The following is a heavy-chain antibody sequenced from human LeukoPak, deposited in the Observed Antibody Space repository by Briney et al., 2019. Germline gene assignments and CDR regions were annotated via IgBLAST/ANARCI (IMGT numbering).Heavy chain of an antibody. Sequence: GRSLRLSCAASGFTFSSYAMHWVRQAPGKGLEWVAVISHDGSNKYYADSVKGRFTISRDNSKNTLYLQMNSLRAEDTAVYYSAREYSSSWSYFDYWGQGTLVTVSS. CDR3: AREYSSSWSYFDY. CDR2: ISHDGSNK. D-gene: IGHD6-13*01. CDR1: GFTFSSYA. V-gene: IGHV3-30-3*01. J-gene: IGHJ4*02.